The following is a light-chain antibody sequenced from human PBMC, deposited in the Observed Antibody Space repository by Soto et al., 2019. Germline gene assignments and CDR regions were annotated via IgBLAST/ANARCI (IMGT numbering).Light chain of an antibody. V-gene: IGLV2-14*03. Sequence: QSALTQPASVSGSPGQSITISCTGTSSDVGSHWYVSSYQQHPTKPHKLIIDDVSYRPSSISDRFSGAKSGKSASLTISVLLPDDEGDYCCCSFSTVGSLVFGTGTKLTVL. J-gene: IGLJ2*01. CDR1: SSDVGSHWY. CDR2: DVS. CDR3: CSFSTVGSLV.